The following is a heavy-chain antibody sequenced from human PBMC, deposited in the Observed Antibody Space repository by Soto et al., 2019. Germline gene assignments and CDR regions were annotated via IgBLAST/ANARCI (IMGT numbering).Heavy chain of an antibody. CDR3: ARDIASPGGDYFDS. CDR1: GFTFRNYN. Sequence: EVQLVESGGGLVKAGGSLRLFCTASGFTFRNYNMNWVRQAPGKRLEWVSSISTGGAYMFYADSVKGRFTISRDNAQNSLFLQIDNPRAEDTAVYYCARDIASPGGDYFDSWGQGTLVTVSS. CDR2: ISTGGAYM. D-gene: IGHD2-21*01. V-gene: IGHV3-21*06. J-gene: IGHJ4*02.